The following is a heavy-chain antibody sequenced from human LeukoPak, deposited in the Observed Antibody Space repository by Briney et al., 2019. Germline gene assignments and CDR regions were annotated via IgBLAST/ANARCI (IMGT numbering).Heavy chain of an antibody. CDR1: GFTFSSYG. J-gene: IGHJ2*01. CDR2: ISGSGGST. D-gene: IGHD4-23*01. V-gene: IGHV3-23*01. CDR3: AKNNDYGGSYWYFDL. Sequence: AGGSLRLSCAASGFTFSSYGMSWGRQAPGKGLEWVSGISGSGGSTYYADSVKGRFTISRDNSKNTLYLQMSSLRDEDTAVYYCAKNNDYGGSYWYFDLWGRGTLVTVSS.